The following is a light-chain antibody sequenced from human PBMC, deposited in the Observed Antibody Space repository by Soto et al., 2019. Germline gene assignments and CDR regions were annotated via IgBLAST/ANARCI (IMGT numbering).Light chain of an antibody. CDR1: SSDVGGYNY. CDR2: VLS. CDR3: NSYTSKSTGV. J-gene: IGLJ1*01. Sequence: QSALTQPASVSGSPGQSITISCTGTSSDVGGYNYVSWYQQHPGKAPKLIIYVLSNRPSGVSNRFSGSKSGNTASLTISGLKAEDEADYYCNSYTSKSTGVFGTGTKVTVL. V-gene: IGLV2-14*01.